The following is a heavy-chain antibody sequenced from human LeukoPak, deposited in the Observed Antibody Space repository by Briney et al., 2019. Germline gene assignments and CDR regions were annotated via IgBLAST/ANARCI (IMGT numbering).Heavy chain of an antibody. V-gene: IGHV1-2*02. CDR3: ARVITGTANWFDP. CDR1: GYTFTGYY. CDR2: INPNSGGT. Sequence: GASVKVSCKASGYTFTGYYMHWVRQAPGQGLEWTGWINPNSGGTNYAQKFQGRVTMTRDTSISTAYMELSRLRSDDTAVYYCARVITGTANWFDPWGQGTLVTVSS. D-gene: IGHD1-20*01. J-gene: IGHJ5*02.